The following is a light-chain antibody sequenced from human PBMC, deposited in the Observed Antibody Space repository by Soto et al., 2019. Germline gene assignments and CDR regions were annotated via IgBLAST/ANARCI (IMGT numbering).Light chain of an antibody. V-gene: IGLV6-57*04. Sequence: NFMLTQPHSVSESPGKTVTISCTRSSGSIASNYVQWYQQRPGSAPTTVIYEDNQRPSGVPDRFSGSNSGNTATLTISRVEAGDEADYYCQVWDTTSDHPVFGGGTKLTVL. J-gene: IGLJ2*01. CDR2: EDN. CDR1: SGSIASNY. CDR3: QVWDTTSDHPV.